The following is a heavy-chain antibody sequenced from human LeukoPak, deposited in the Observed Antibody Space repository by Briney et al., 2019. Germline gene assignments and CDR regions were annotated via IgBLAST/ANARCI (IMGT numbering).Heavy chain of an antibody. CDR3: ARDSSGYRADEYYFDY. CDR2: IIPIFGTA. Sequence: ASVKVSCKASGGTFSSYAISWVRQAPGHGLEWMGGIIPIFGTANYAQKFQGRVTITADESTSTAYMELSSLRSEDTAVYYCARDSSGYRADEYYFDYWGQGTLVTVSS. CDR1: GGTFSSYA. D-gene: IGHD3-22*01. J-gene: IGHJ4*02. V-gene: IGHV1-69*13.